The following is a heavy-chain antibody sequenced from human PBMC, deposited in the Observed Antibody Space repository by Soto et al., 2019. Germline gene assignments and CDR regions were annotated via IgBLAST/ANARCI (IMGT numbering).Heavy chain of an antibody. J-gene: IGHJ5*02. CDR2: ISSSSSYI. CDR1: GFTFSSYS. CDR3: ARGENYDFWSGYYVTSRYNWFDP. V-gene: IGHV3-21*01. D-gene: IGHD3-3*01. Sequence: GGSLRLSCAASGFTFSSYSMNWVRQAPGKGLEWVSSISSSSSYIYYADSVKGRFTISRDNAKNSLYLQMNSLRAEDTAVYYCARGENYDFWSGYYVTSRYNWFDPWGQGTLVTVSS.